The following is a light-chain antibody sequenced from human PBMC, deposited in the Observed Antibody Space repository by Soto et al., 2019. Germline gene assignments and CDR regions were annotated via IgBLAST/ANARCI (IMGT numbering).Light chain of an antibody. CDR3: QQYNSYSKM. Sequence: DIQMTPSPSTLPASVGDRVTITCRASKSISSWVAWYQQKPGKAPKLLIYDASSLESGVPSRFSGSGSGTEFTLTISSLQPEDFATYYCQQYNSYSKMFGQGTKVDI. J-gene: IGKJ1*01. CDR1: KSISSW. CDR2: DAS. V-gene: IGKV1-5*01.